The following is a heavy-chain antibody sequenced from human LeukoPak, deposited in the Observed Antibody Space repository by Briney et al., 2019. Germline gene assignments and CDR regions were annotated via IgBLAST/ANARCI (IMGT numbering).Heavy chain of an antibody. J-gene: IGHJ6*02. CDR1: GYTFTSYG. Sequence: ASVKVSCKASGYTFTSYGISWVRQAPGQGLEWMGWISAYNGNTNYAQKLQGRVTMTTDTSTSTAYMELRSLRFDDTAVYYCARDRSSSWYSDGMDVWGQGTTVTVSS. CDR3: ARDRSSSWYSDGMDV. CDR2: ISAYNGNT. V-gene: IGHV1-18*04. D-gene: IGHD6-13*01.